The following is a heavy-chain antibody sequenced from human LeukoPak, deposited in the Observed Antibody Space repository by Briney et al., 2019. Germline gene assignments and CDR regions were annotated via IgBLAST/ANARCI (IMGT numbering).Heavy chain of an antibody. D-gene: IGHD4/OR15-4a*01. CDR2: VHHSGRT. V-gene: IGHV4-59*01. CDR1: GGSISSYY. Sequence: SETLSLTCTVSGGSISSYYWTWIRQAPGKGLEWIGYVHHSGRTNSNPSLGSRVTMSVDTSTSQLSLSLTSVTTADTAVYFCARDLRAKYWGQGTLVFVSS. CDR3: ARDLRAKY. J-gene: IGHJ1*01.